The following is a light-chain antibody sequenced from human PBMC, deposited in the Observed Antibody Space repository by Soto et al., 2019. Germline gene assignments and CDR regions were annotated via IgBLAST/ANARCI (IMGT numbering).Light chain of an antibody. J-gene: IGLJ3*02. V-gene: IGLV1-40*01. CDR2: GNS. CDR3: QSYDSSLSGWV. CDR1: SSNIGAGYD. Sequence: QSVLTQPPSVSGAPGQRVTISCTESSSNIGAGYDVHWYQQLPGTAPKLLIYGNSNRPSGVPDRFSGSKSDTSASLAITGLQPEDEADYYCQSYDSSLSGWVFGGGTKLTVL.